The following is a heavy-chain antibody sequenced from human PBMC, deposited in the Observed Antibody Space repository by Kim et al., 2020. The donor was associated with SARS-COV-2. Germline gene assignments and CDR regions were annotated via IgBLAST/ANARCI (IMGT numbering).Heavy chain of an antibody. CDR1: GGSISSYY. J-gene: IGHJ4*02. Sequence: SETLSLTCTVSGGSISSYYWSWIRQPPGKGLEWIGYIYYSGSTNYNPSLKSRVTISVDTSKNQFSLKLSSVTAADTAVYYCAREGGYYDSSGYYPLDYWGQGTLVTVSS. CDR3: AREGGYYDSSGYYPLDY. V-gene: IGHV4-59*01. D-gene: IGHD3-22*01. CDR2: IYYSGST.